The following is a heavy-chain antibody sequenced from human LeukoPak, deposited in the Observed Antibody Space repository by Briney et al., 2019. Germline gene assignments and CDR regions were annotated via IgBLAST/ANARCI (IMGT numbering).Heavy chain of an antibody. Sequence: GGTLRLSCAASGFIFSTYGMSWVRQAPGKGLEWVSSISSSSSYIYYADSVKGRFTISRDNSKNTLYLQMNSLRAEDTAVYYCARELRPITAANDIWGQGTMVTVSS. CDR3: ARELRPITAANDI. CDR2: ISSSSSYI. CDR1: GFIFSTYG. D-gene: IGHD6-13*01. J-gene: IGHJ3*02. V-gene: IGHV3-21*01.